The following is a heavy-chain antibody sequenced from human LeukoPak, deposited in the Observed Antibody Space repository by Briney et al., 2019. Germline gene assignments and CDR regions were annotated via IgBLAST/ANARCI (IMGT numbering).Heavy chain of an antibody. CDR3: ARDPSYCSSTSCYHWFDP. D-gene: IGHD2-2*01. Sequence: ASVKVSCKASGGTFRSYGISWVRQAPGQGLEWMGGISPIFGTGNYAQKFQGRVTITADESTSTAYMELSSLRSEDTAVYYCARDPSYCSSTSCYHWFDPWGQGTLVTVSS. J-gene: IGHJ5*02. V-gene: IGHV1-69*13. CDR1: GGTFRSYG. CDR2: ISPIFGTG.